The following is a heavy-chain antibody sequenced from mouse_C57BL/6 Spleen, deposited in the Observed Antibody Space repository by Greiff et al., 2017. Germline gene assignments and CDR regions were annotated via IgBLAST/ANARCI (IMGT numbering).Heavy chain of an antibody. V-gene: IGHV1-64*01. CDR2: IHPNSGST. CDR3: ARSYDGYRGYFDV. CDR1: GYTFTSYW. D-gene: IGHD2-3*01. Sequence: VQLQQPGAELVKPGASVKLSCKASGYTFTSYWMHWVKQRPGQGLEWIGMIHPNSGSTNYNEKFKSKATLTVDKSSSTAYMQLSSLTSEDSAVYYCARSYDGYRGYFDVWGTGTTVTVSS. J-gene: IGHJ1*03.